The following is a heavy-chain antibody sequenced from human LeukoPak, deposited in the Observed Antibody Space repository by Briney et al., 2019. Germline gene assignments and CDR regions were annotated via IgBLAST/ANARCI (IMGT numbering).Heavy chain of an antibody. V-gene: IGHV4-34*01. CDR2: INHSGST. CDR3: ARNLAHGIVVVPAASLLGFDY. J-gene: IGHJ4*02. CDR1: GGSISSYY. Sequence: SETLSLTCTVSGGSISSYYWSWIRQPPGKGLEWIGEINHSGSTNYNPSLKSRVTISVDTSKNQFSLKLSSVTAADTAVYYCARNLAHGIVVVPAASLLGFDYWGQGTLVTVSS. D-gene: IGHD2-2*01.